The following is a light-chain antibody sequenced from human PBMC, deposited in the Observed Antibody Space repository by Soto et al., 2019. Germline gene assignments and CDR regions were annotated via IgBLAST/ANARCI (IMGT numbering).Light chain of an antibody. CDR3: CSYSSSSSLGV. V-gene: IGLV2-14*01. CDR1: SSDVGGYNY. Sequence: QSALTQPASVSGSPGQSITISCTGTSSDVGGYNYVSWYQQHPGKAPKLMIYDVSNRPSGVSNRFSGSKSGNTASLTISGRLAEDEADYYCCSYSSSSSLGVFGGGTKLTVL. CDR2: DVS. J-gene: IGLJ3*02.